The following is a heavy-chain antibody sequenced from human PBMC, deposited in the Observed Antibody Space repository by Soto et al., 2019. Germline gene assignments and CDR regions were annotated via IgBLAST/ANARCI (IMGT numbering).Heavy chain of an antibody. D-gene: IGHD3-10*01. CDR2: ISSSGSTI. CDR1: GFTFSDYS. Sequence: PGESLKISCAASGFTFSDYSMSWIRQAPGKGLEWVSYISSSGSTINYADSVKGRFTISRDNAKNSLCLQMNSLRAEDTAVYYCARVRYYFDYWGQGSLVTVSS. V-gene: IGHV3-11*01. CDR3: ARVRYYFDY. J-gene: IGHJ4*02.